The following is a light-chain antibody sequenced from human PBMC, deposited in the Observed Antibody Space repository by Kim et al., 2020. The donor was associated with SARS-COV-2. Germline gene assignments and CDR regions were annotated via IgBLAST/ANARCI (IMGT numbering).Light chain of an antibody. CDR2: GAS. CDR3: QQYGSSPRT. V-gene: IGKV3-20*01. J-gene: IGKJ1*01. CDR1: QSVNSRY. Sequence: SPGERATLSCRASQSVNSRYLAWYQQKPGQAPRLLIYGASNRATGIPDRFSGSGSGTDFTLTIARLEPEDFAVYYCQQYGSSPRTFGQGTKVEIK.